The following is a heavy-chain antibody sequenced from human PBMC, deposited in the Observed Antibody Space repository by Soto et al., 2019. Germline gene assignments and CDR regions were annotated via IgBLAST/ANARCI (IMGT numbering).Heavy chain of an antibody. CDR3: ARAINIVVVVAATPTYAFDI. Sequence: ASVKVSCKASGYTFTSYGISWVRQAPGQGLEWMGWISAYNGNTNYAQKLQGRVTMTTDTSTSTAYMELRSLRSDDTAVYYCARAINIVVVVAATPTYAFDIWGQGTMVTVSS. V-gene: IGHV1-18*01. CDR1: GYTFTSYG. D-gene: IGHD2-15*01. CDR2: ISAYNGNT. J-gene: IGHJ3*02.